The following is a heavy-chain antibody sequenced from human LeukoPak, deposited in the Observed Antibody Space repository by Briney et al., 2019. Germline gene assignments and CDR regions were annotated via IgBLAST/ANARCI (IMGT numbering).Heavy chain of an antibody. V-gene: IGHV4-4*07. CDR3: ARGVAAPSAAYYYYYMDV. J-gene: IGHJ6*03. CDR1: GGSISSYY. CDR2: IYTSGST. Sequence: PSETLSLTCTVSGGSISSYYWSWIRQPAGKGLEWIGRIYTSGSTNYNPSLKSRVTMSVDTSKNQFSLKLSSVTAADTAVYYCARGVAAPSAAYYYYYMDVWGKGTTVTVSS. D-gene: IGHD6-13*01.